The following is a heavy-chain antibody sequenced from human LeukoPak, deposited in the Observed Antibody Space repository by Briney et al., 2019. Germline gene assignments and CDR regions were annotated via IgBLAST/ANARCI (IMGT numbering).Heavy chain of an antibody. D-gene: IGHD3-10*01. V-gene: IGHV1-46*01. CDR2: INPDGGNT. CDR3: AREWGDTAMVEVFATMVRGVITNYYYYYMDV. CDR1: GYTFTNSY. J-gene: IGHJ6*03. Sequence: ASVKVSCKASGYTFTNSYIHWVRQAPGQVLEWMGLINPDGGNTNYAQNFQGRVTLTRDTSTSTVYMELRSLRSDDTAVYYCAREWGDTAMVEVFATMVRGVITNYYYYYMDVWGKGTTVTVSS.